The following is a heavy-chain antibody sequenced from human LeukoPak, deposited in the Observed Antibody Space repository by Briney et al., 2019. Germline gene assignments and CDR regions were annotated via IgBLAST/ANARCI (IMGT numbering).Heavy chain of an antibody. D-gene: IGHD1-26*01. CDR1: GFTFSSYW. CDR2: IKQDGSEK. V-gene: IGHV3-7*01. J-gene: IGHJ4*02. Sequence: GGSLRLSCAASGFTFSSYWMTWVRQAPGKGLEWVANIKQDGSEKSYVDSVTGRFTISRDNDRNSLYLQMNSLRAEDTAVYYCARDHGSGGDFWGQGTLVTVSS. CDR3: ARDHGSGGDF.